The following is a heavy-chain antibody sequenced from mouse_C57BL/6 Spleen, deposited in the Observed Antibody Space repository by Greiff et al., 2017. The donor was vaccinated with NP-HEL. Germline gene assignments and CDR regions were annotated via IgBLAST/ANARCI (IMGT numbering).Heavy chain of an antibody. V-gene: IGHV1-55*01. J-gene: IGHJ1*03. CDR1: GYTFTSYC. CDR2: IYPVSGST. Sequence: VQLQQPGAELVKPGASGRMSCKASGYTFTSYCITWVKRRPGQGLGWIGDIYPVSGSTNYNEKFKSKATLTVDTSSSTAYMQLSSLTSEDSAVYYCARSDDYHWYFDVWGTGTTVTVSS. D-gene: IGHD2-4*01. CDR3: ARSDDYHWYFDV.